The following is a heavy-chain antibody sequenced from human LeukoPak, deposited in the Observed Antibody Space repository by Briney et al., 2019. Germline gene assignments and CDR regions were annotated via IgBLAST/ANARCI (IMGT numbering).Heavy chain of an antibody. V-gene: IGHV6-1*01. CDR2: TYYRSKWSN. CDR3: ARLVGASWFDS. Sequence: SQTLSLTCAISGDSVSTNSATWTWLRQSASRGLEWLGRTYYRSKWSNDYAVSMKSRITINPDTSKNQFSLQLNSVTPEDTAVYSCARLVGASWFDSWGQGTLVTVSS. D-gene: IGHD1-26*01. CDR1: GDSVSTNSAT. J-gene: IGHJ5*01.